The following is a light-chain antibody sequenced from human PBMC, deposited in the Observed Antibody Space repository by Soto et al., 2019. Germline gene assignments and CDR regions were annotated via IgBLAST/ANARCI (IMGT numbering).Light chain of an antibody. J-gene: IGKJ5*01. V-gene: IGKV1-39*01. CDR2: EES. Sequence: DIHLTQSPSSLSASVGDRVTITCRASQAITNNLAWYQQKPGNPPRLLIYEESTLHSGVPSRFSGRGSGAEYTLTISSLQPEDFATYFCQHSYSNFPITFGQGTRLEIK. CDR1: QAITNN. CDR3: QHSYSNFPIT.